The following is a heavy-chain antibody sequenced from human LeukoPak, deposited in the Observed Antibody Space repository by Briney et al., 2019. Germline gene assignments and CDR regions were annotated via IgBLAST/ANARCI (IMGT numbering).Heavy chain of an antibody. J-gene: IGHJ6*03. V-gene: IGHV1-69*13. Sequence: ASVKVSCKASGGTFSSYAISWVRQAPGQGLEWMGGIIPIFGTANYAQKFQGRVTITADESTSTAYMELSSLRSEDTAVYYCARAGDYYGSGSYYLDKGYYYYYYMDVWGKGTTVTISS. CDR1: GGTFSSYA. CDR2: IIPIFGTA. D-gene: IGHD3-10*01. CDR3: ARAGDYYGSGSYYLDKGYYYYYYMDV.